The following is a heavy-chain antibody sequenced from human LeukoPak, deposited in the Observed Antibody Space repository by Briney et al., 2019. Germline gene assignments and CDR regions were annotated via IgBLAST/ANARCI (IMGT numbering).Heavy chain of an antibody. CDR2: IIPIFGTA. J-gene: IGHJ5*02. V-gene: IGHV1-69*13. D-gene: IGHD3-22*01. CDR3: TALDYYDSSGYVSFDP. CDR1: AGTFTIYA. Sequence: ASVTVSCTASAGTFTIYAISWVRQAPGQGLEWMGGIIPIFGTANYAQKFQGRVTITADESTSTAYMELSSLRCEDTAVYYCTALDYYDSSGYVSFDPWGQGTLVTVSS.